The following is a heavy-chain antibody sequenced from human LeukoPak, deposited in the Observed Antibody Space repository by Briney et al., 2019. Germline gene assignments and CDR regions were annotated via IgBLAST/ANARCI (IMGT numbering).Heavy chain of an antibody. CDR2: ISSSSSYI. CDR3: ARDAGNDAFDI. CDR1: GFTLSSYS. J-gene: IGHJ3*02. D-gene: IGHD6-13*01. Sequence: PGGSLRLSCAASGFTLSSYSMNWVRQAPGKGLEWVSSISSSSSYIYYADSVKGRFTISRDNAKNSLYLQMNSLRAEDTAVYYCARDAGNDAFDIWGQGTMVTVSS. V-gene: IGHV3-21*01.